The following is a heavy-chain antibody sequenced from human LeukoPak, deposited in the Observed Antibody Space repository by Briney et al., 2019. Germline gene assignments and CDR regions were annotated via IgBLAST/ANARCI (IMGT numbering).Heavy chain of an antibody. CDR2: ISTYNANT. Sequence: ASVKVSCKASGYSFINSGISWVRQAPGQGLEWMGWISTYNANTKYAQNLQGRVTMTTDTSTSTAYMELRGLRSDDTAVYYCARDHNWNPLVYWGQETLVTVSS. J-gene: IGHJ4*02. CDR1: GYSFINSG. D-gene: IGHD1-20*01. V-gene: IGHV1-18*01. CDR3: ARDHNWNPLVY.